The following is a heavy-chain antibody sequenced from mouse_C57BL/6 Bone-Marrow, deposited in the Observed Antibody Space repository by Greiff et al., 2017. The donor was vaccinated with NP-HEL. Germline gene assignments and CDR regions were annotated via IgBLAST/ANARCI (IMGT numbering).Heavy chain of an antibody. D-gene: IGHD1-1*01. V-gene: IGHV5-16*01. CDR2: INYDGSST. CDR3: ARDRDYYGSSQPFDY. Sequence: EVKLMESEGGLVQPGSSMKLSCTASGFTFSDYYMAWVRQVPEKGLEWVANINYDGSSTYYLDSLKSRFIISRDNAKNILYLQMSSLKSEDTATYYCARDRDYYGSSQPFDYWGQGTTLTVSS. CDR1: GFTFSDYY. J-gene: IGHJ2*01.